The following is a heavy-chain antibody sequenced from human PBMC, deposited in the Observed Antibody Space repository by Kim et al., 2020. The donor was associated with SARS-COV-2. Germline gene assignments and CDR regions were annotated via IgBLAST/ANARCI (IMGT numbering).Heavy chain of an antibody. D-gene: IGHD3-10*01. J-gene: IGHJ4*02. V-gene: IGHV4-38-2*02. CDR3: ARDYWVGPPYYYGSGSYRPFDY. Sequence: SETLSLTCTVSGYSISSGYYWGWIRQPPGKGLEWIGSIYHSGSTYYNPSLKSRVTISVDTSKNQFSLKLSSVTAADTAVYYCARDYWVGPPYYYGSGSYRPFDYWGQGTLVTVSS. CDR2: IYHSGST. CDR1: GYSISSGYY.